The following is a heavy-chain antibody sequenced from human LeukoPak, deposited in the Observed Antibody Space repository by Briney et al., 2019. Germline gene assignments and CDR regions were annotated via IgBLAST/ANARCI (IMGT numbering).Heavy chain of an antibody. Sequence: GASVKVSCKASGYTFTTFYMHWVRQAPGLGLEWMEIINPSGSSTSYAQNFQGRVTMTRDTSTTTVYMELSSLRSDDTAVYYCARGGSGSKNRQIDYWGQGTLVTVSS. CDR3: ARGGSGSKNRQIDY. CDR2: INPSGSST. D-gene: IGHD5-12*01. V-gene: IGHV1-46*01. J-gene: IGHJ4*02. CDR1: GYTFTTFY.